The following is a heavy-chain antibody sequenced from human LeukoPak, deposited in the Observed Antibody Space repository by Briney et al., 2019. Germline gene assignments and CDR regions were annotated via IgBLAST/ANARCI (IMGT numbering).Heavy chain of an antibody. CDR2: FYTSGST. Sequence: SETLSPTCTVSGGSISSYYWSWIRQPAGKGLEWIGRFYTSGSTNYNPSLKSRVTMSVGTSKNQFSLKLSSVTAADTAVYYCARSAFLVTAPGLYYFDYWGRGTLVAVSS. CDR1: GGSISSYY. CDR3: ARSAFLVTAPGLYYFDY. V-gene: IGHV4-4*07. J-gene: IGHJ4*02. D-gene: IGHD6-13*01.